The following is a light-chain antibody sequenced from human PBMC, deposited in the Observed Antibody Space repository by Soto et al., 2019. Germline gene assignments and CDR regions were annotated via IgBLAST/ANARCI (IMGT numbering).Light chain of an antibody. CDR1: SSDVGGYEY. V-gene: IGLV2-8*01. Sequence: QSVLTQPPSASGSPGQSVTISCTGTSSDVGGYEYVSWYQHHAGKAPKLLIFAVTKRPSGVPDRFSGSRSGNTASLTVSGLQAEDEAVYYCSSYAGSHTFFVFGSGTKLTVL. CDR2: AVT. J-gene: IGLJ1*01. CDR3: SSYAGSHTFFV.